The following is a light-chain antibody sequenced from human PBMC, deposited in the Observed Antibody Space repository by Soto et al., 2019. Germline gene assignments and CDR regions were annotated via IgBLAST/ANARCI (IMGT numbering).Light chain of an antibody. CDR3: SSYTSSSTGV. CDR2: EVS. J-gene: IGLJ3*02. V-gene: IGLV2-14*01. CDR1: SNDVGGYNY. Sequence: QSALTQPASVSGSPGQSITISCTGTSNDVGGYNYVSWYQQHPGKAPKLMIYEVSNRPSGVSNRFSGSKSGNTASLTISGLQAEDEADYYCSSYTSSSTGVFGGGTQLTVL.